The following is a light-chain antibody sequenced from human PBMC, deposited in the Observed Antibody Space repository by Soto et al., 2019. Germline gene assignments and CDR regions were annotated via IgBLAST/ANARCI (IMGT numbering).Light chain of an antibody. CDR1: QSVSSSY. CDR2: GAS. J-gene: IGKJ2*01. CDR3: PQPGSSPPYT. Sequence: EIVLTQSPGTLSLSPGERATLSCRASQSVSSSYLAWYQQKPGQAPRLLIYGASSRATGIPDRFSGSGSGTDFPLPISRLEPEDFAVYYCPQPGSSPPYTFGQGTKLEIK. V-gene: IGKV3-20*01.